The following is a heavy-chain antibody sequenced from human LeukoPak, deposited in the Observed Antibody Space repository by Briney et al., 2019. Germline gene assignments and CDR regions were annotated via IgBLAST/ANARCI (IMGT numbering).Heavy chain of an antibody. CDR2: IKTKSEGWTT. D-gene: IGHD3-10*01. CDR1: GFTFSNAG. J-gene: IGHJ6*03. V-gene: IGHV3-15*01. Sequence: GGSLRLSCTASGFTFSNAGMNWVRQAPGKGLEWVGRIKTKSEGWTTDYAAPAKGRFTISRDDSKNALFLQMDSLKSDDTAMYYCTTEFKELGSFFYFYYMDVWGTGTTVTISS. CDR3: TTEFKELGSFFYFYYMDV.